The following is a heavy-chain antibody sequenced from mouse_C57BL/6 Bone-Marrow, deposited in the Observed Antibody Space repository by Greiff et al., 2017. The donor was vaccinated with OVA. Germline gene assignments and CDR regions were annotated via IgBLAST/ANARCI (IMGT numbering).Heavy chain of an antibody. CDR1: GFNIKDYY. CDR3: ARSYSKFSWFAY. V-gene: IGHV14-2*01. D-gene: IGHD2-5*01. J-gene: IGHJ3*01. Sequence: EVQLQQSGAELVKPGASVKLSCTASGFNIKDYYMHWVKQRTEQGLEWIGRIDPEDGETKSAPKFQGKATITADTSSNTAYLQLSSLTSEDTAVYYCARSYSKFSWFAYWGQGTLVTVSA. CDR2: IDPEDGET.